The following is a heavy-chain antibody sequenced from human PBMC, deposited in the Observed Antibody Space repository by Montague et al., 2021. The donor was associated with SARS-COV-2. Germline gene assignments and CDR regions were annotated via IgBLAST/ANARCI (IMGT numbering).Heavy chain of an antibody. CDR2: IYHSGST. Sequence: SETLSLTCTVSGYSISSGYYWGWIRQPPGKGLEWIGSIYHSGSTYYNPSLKSRVTISVDTSKNQFSLKLSSVTAADTAVYYCARERRYCSGGSCYSGWFDPWGQRTLVTVSS. D-gene: IGHD2-15*01. V-gene: IGHV4-38-2*02. CDR3: ARERRYCSGGSCYSGWFDP. CDR1: GYSISSGYY. J-gene: IGHJ5*02.